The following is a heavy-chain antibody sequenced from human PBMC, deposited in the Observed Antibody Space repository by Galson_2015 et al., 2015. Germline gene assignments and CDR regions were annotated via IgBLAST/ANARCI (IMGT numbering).Heavy chain of an antibody. CDR2: VSGSGLDWISSISGRGGAT. D-gene: IGHD3-16*01. V-gene: IGHV3-23*01. J-gene: IGHJ4*02. CDR3: LQGGGGTRLHS. CDR1: GFTFSRNA. Sequence: SLRLSCAASGFTFSRNAMTWVRQAAGKGLEWVSSVSGSGLDWISSISGRGGATYYADSVKGRFTISRDNSKTTLYLQVSSLRADDAAVYYCLQGGGGTRLHSCGQGTLVTVSS.